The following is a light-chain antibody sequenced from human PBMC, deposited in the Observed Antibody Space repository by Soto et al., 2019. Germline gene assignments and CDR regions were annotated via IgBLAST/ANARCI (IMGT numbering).Light chain of an antibody. CDR3: QQRHMWPIT. J-gene: IGKJ5*01. CDR1: QTVRNN. V-gene: IGKV3-11*01. CDR2: DAY. Sequence: EIVLTQSPGTLSLSPGERATLSCRASQTVRNNLAWYQQKPGQAPRLLIYDAYNRATGIPPRFSGSGSGTDFTLTISSLEPEDSAVYYCQQRHMWPITFGQGTRLEIK.